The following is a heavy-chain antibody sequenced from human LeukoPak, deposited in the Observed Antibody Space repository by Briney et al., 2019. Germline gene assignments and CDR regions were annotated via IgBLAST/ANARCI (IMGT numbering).Heavy chain of an antibody. CDR3: AITPQNSSGWSDY. V-gene: IGHV4-28*05. CDR1: GYSISSSNW. Sequence: PSETLSLTCAVSGYSISSSNWWGWIRQPPGKGLEWIGYIYYSGSIYYNPSLKSRVTMSVDTSKNQFSLNLSSVTAVDTAVYYCAITPQNSSGWSDYWGQGTLVTVSS. CDR2: IYYSGSI. J-gene: IGHJ4*02. D-gene: IGHD6-19*01.